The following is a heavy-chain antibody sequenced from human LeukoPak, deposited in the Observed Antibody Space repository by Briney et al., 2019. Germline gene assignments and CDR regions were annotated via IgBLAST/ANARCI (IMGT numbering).Heavy chain of an antibody. CDR1: GFTFSSYA. J-gene: IGHJ4*02. D-gene: IGHD6-19*01. V-gene: IGHV3-30-3*01. CDR3: AKDMKQWLVTADY. CDR2: ISYDGSNK. Sequence: GGSLRLSCAASGFTFSSYAMHWVRQAPGKGLEWVAVISYDGSNKYYADSVKGRFTISRDNAKNSLYLQMNSLRAEDTALYYCAKDMKQWLVTADYWGQGTLVTVSS.